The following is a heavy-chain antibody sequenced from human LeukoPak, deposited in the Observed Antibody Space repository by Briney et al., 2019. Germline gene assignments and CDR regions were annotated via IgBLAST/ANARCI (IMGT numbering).Heavy chain of an antibody. J-gene: IGHJ4*02. CDR1: GCTFSGSA. D-gene: IGHD3-9*01. V-gene: IGHV3-73*01. CDR3: TMDPEAYYDILTGYFVPPMVDY. CDR2: IRSKANSYAT. Sequence: GRSLRLSCAASGCTFSGSAMHWVRQASGKGLEWVGRIRSKANSYATAYAASVKGRFTISRDDSKNTAYLQMNSLKTEDTAVYYCTMDPEAYYDILTGYFVPPMVDYWGQGTLVTVSS.